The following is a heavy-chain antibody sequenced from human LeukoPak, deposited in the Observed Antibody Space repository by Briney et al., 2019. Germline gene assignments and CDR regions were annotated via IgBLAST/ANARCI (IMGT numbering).Heavy chain of an antibody. CDR2: FDPEDGET. CDR1: GYTLTELS. D-gene: IGHD3-22*01. Sequence: ASVKVSCKVSGYTLTELSMHWLRQAPGKGLEGMGGFDPEDGETIYAQKFQGRVTMSEDTSTDTAYMELSSLRSEDTAVYYCATESHYYDSSGPTPSWFDPWGQGTLVTVSS. CDR3: ATESHYYDSSGPTPSWFDP. V-gene: IGHV1-24*01. J-gene: IGHJ5*02.